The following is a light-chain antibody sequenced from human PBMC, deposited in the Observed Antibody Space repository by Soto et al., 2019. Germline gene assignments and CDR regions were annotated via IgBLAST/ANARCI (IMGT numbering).Light chain of an antibody. Sequence: ETVLTQSPGTLSLSPGERATLSCRPSQTIRSNYLAWYRQTPAQAPRLLIYGASNRATGIADRFSGSGSGTDFTLIISRLEPEDFALYYCQQYGSSPWTFGQGTKVEIK. CDR1: QTIRSNY. CDR3: QQYGSSPWT. CDR2: GAS. V-gene: IGKV3-20*01. J-gene: IGKJ1*01.